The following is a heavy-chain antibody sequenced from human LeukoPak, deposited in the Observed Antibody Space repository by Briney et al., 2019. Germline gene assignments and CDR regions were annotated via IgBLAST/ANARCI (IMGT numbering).Heavy chain of an antibody. V-gene: IGHV1-2*02. Sequence: ASVKVSCKASGYTFTGYYMHWVRQAPGQGLEWMGWINPNSGGTNYAQKFQGRVTMTRDTSISTAYMELSRLRSDDTAVYYCAKDRGIPNYGGNNAFDYWGQGTLVTVSS. CDR2: INPNSGGT. CDR3: AKDRGIPNYGGNNAFDY. J-gene: IGHJ4*02. CDR1: GYTFTGYY. D-gene: IGHD4-23*01.